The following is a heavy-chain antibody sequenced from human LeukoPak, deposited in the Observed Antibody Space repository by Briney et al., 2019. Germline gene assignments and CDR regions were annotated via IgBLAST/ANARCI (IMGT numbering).Heavy chain of an antibody. CDR1: GYTFTSYG. Sequence: GASVKVSCKASGYTFTSYGISWVRQAPGQELEWMGWISAYNGNTNYAQKLQGRVTMTTDTSTSTAYMELRSLRSDDTAVYYCARWEDYDFWSGSFDYWGQGTLVTVSS. V-gene: IGHV1-18*01. D-gene: IGHD3-3*01. CDR2: ISAYNGNT. J-gene: IGHJ4*02. CDR3: ARWEDYDFWSGSFDY.